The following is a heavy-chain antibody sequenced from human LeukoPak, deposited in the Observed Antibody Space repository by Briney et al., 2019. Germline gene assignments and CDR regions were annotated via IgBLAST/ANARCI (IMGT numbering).Heavy chain of an antibody. Sequence: PSETLSLTCTVSGGSIRSSYYYWGWIRQPPGKGLEWIGSIYDSGSTYYNPSLKSRVTISVDTSKNQFSLKLSSVTAADTAVYYCARVATNNWFDPWGQGTLVTVSS. V-gene: IGHV4-39*07. CDR1: GGSIRSSYYY. J-gene: IGHJ5*02. CDR2: IYDSGST. CDR3: ARVATNNWFDP. D-gene: IGHD5-24*01.